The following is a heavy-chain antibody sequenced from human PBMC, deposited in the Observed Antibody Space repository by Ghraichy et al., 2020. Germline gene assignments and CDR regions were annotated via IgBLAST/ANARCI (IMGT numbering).Heavy chain of an antibody. V-gene: IGHV6-1*01. Sequence: SQTLSLTSAISGDSVSRNTAAWNWVRQSPSGGLEWLGRTYHRSQWYDDYAESVKGRIVVKPDTSKNQFSLQLNSVTPEDTAVYFCTRDVWGFDLWGQGILVTVSS. CDR1: GDSVSRNTAA. D-gene: IGHD7-27*01. J-gene: IGHJ4*02. CDR3: TRDVWGFDL. CDR2: TYHRSQWYD.